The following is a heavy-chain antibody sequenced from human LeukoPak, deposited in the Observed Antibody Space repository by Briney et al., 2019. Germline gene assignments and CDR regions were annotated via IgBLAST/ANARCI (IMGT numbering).Heavy chain of an antibody. V-gene: IGHV4-34*01. Sequence: SETLSLTCAVYGGSFSGYYWSWMRQPPGKGLEWIGEINHSGSTNYNPSLKSRVTISVDTSKNQFSLKLSSVTAADTAVYYCARRPRYCSGGSCLSLFDYWGQGTLVTVSS. D-gene: IGHD2-15*01. CDR2: INHSGST. CDR1: GGSFSGYY. J-gene: IGHJ4*02. CDR3: ARRPRYCSGGSCLSLFDY.